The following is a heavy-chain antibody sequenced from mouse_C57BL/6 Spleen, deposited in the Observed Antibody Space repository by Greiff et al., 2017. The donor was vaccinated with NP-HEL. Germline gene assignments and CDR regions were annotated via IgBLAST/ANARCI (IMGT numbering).Heavy chain of an antibody. Sequence: LVESGPELVKPGASVKISCKASGYAFSSSWMNWVKQRPGKGLEWIGRIYPGDGDTNYNGKFKGKATLTADKSSSTAYMQLSSLTSEDSAVYFWSRRGYYGNYPGVFYYAMDYWGQGTSVTVSS. J-gene: IGHJ4*01. CDR3: SRRGYYGNYPGVFYYAMDY. CDR2: IYPGDGDT. V-gene: IGHV1-82*01. CDR1: GYAFSSSW. D-gene: IGHD2-1*01.